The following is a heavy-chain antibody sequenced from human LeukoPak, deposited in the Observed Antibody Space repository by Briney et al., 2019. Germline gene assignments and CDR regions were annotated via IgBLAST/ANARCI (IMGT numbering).Heavy chain of an antibody. CDR3: ARRGEGATNRWFDP. D-gene: IGHD1-26*01. J-gene: IGHJ5*02. Sequence: KPSETLSLTCTVSGDSINNYYWNWIRQPPGRGLEWIGYIYYSGSTNYNPSPKSRVTISVDTSKNQFSLKLTSVTAADTAVYYCARRGEGATNRWFDPWGQGTLVIVSS. CDR1: GDSINNYY. CDR2: IYYSGST. V-gene: IGHV4-59*01.